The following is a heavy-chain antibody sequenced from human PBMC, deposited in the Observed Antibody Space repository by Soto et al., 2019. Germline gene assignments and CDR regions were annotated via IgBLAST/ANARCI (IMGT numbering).Heavy chain of an antibody. J-gene: IGHJ4*02. V-gene: IGHV4-34*01. CDR1: GGSFSGYY. CDR2: INHSGST. CDR3: ARILIIGTTRGSYFDY. D-gene: IGHD1-20*01. Sequence: SETLSLTCAVYGGSFSGYYWTWIRQPPGTGLEWIGEINHSGSTNYNPSLESRVTISVDTSKNQFSLKLTSVTAEDTAVYYCARILIIGTTRGSYFDYWGQGTLVTVSS.